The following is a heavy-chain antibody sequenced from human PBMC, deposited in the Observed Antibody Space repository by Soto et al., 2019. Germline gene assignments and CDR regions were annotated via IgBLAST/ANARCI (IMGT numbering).Heavy chain of an antibody. Sequence: ASVKVSCKASGYTFTGYYMHWVRQAPGQGLEWMGWINPNSGGTNYAQKFQGWVTMTRDTSISTAYMELSRLRSDDTAVYYCARDSRWGIAAADHYYYYGMDVWGQGTRVTVSS. V-gene: IGHV1-2*04. CDR1: GYTFTGYY. CDR2: INPNSGGT. CDR3: ARDSRWGIAAADHYYYYGMDV. J-gene: IGHJ6*02. D-gene: IGHD6-13*01.